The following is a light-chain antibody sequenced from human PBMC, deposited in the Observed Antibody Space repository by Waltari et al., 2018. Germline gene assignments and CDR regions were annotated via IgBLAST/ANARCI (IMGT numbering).Light chain of an antibody. CDR1: HIISSSY. J-gene: IGKJ2*01. CDR3: QQYGSSPYT. CDR2: GAS. V-gene: IGKV3-20*01. Sequence: ETVLTQSPGTLSLSPGERATLSCRASHIISSSYLAWYQQKPGQAPILLIYGASTRATGIPDRFSGSGSGTDFTLTISRLEPEDFAVYYCQQYGSSPYTFGQGTKLEIK.